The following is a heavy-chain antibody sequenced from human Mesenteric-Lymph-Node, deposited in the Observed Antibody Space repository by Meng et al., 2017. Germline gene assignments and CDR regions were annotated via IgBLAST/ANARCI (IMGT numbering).Heavy chain of an antibody. J-gene: IGHJ4*02. CDR3: TTPGGGLGNDFTF. D-gene: IGHD3-16*01. CDR1: GFTFSSCS. CDR2: ISDNGEHT. V-gene: IGHV3-23*01. Sequence: GGSLRLSCAASGFTFSSCSMSWVRQAPGEGGEGVSDISDNGEHTHYKDAVEGRFTISGDNSQNNLSLQMNSLTAEDTAVYYCTTPGGGLGNDFTFWGQGTLVTVSS.